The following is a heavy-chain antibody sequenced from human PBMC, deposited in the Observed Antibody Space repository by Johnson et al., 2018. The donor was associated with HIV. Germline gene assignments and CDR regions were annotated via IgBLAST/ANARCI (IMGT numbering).Heavy chain of an antibody. Sequence: QVQLVESGGGLVQPGRSLRLSCAASGFTFDDYAMHWVRQAPGKGLEWVAVISYDGSNKYYADSVKGRFTISRDNSKNTLYLQMNSLRAEDTAVYYCARDRRITIFGSGRAVQSNDAFDIWGQGTMVTVSS. V-gene: IGHV3-30-3*01. CDR1: GFTFDDYA. J-gene: IGHJ3*02. D-gene: IGHD3-3*01. CDR3: ARDRRITIFGSGRAVQSNDAFDI. CDR2: ISYDGSNK.